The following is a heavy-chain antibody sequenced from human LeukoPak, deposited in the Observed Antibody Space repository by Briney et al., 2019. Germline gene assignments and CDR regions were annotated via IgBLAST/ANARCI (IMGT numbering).Heavy chain of an antibody. CDR3: ARHSGYSSSSNWFDP. Sequence: SETLSLTCTVSGGPISSYYWSWIRQPPGKGLEWIGYIYYSGSTNYNPSLKSRVTISVDTSKNQFSLKLSSVTAADTAVYYCARHSGYSSSSNWFDPWGQGTLVTVSS. CDR1: GGPISSYY. D-gene: IGHD6-6*01. CDR2: IYYSGST. V-gene: IGHV4-59*08. J-gene: IGHJ5*02.